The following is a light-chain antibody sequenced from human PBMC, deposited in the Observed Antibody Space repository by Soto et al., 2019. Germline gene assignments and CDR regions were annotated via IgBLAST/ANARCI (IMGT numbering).Light chain of an antibody. CDR1: QSVNSN. J-gene: IGKJ1*01. CDR2: GAS. CDR3: QQYNNWPPWT. Sequence: EIVMTQSPATLSVSPGERATLSCRASQSVNSNLAWYQQKPGQAPRLLIHGASTRATGIPARFSGSGSGTDFTLTISSPQSEDFAVYYCQQYNNWPPWTFGQGTKVDIK. V-gene: IGKV3-15*01.